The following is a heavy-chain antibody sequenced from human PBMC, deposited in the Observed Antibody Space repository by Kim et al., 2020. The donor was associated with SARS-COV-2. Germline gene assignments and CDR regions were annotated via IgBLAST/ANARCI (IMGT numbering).Heavy chain of an antibody. CDR2: ISSSGNST. D-gene: IGHD2-2*01. V-gene: IGHV3-74*01. J-gene: IGHJ6*03. CDR3: ARASSTSCPCYYMDV. CDR1: EFTFSTYW. Sequence: GGSLRLSCAASEFTFSTYWMYWVRQAPGKGLVWVSRISSSGNSTNYADSVKGRFTISRDNAKNTLYLQMNSLRAEDTAVYYCARASSTSCPCYYMDVWGKGPTVTVPS.